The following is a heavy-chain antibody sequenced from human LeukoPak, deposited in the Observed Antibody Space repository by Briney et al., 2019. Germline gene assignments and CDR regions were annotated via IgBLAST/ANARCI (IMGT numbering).Heavy chain of an antibody. V-gene: IGHV4-4*07. D-gene: IGHD2-2*01. CDR2: IYTSGST. CDR3: ARGLVPAAHYYYMDV. J-gene: IGHJ6*03. Sequence: PSETLSLTCTVSGGSISRYYWSWIRQPAGKGLEWIGRIYTSGSTNYNPSLKSRVSMSVDTSKNQFSLKLSSVTAADTAVYYCARGLVPAAHYYYMDVWGKGTTVTVSS. CDR1: GGSISRYY.